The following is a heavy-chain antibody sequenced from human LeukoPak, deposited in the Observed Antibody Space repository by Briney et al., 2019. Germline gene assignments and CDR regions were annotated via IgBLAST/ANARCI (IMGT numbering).Heavy chain of an antibody. D-gene: IGHD6-13*01. V-gene: IGHV1-2*02. CDR1: GYTFTGYY. CDR2: INPNSGGT. J-gene: IGHJ6*03. CDR3: ARVGSGYSSSWPKRDYYYYYYMDG. Sequence: ASVKVSCKASGYTFTGYYMHWVRQAPGQGLEWMGWINPNSGGTNYAQKFQGRVTMTRDTSISTAYMELSRLRSDDTAVYYCARVGSGYSSSWPKRDYYYYYYMDGWGKGTTVTVSS.